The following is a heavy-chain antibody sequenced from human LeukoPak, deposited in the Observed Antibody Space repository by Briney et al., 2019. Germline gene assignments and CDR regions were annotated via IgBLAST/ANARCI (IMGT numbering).Heavy chain of an antibody. Sequence: SETLSLTCTVSGGSISSGSYYWAWIRQPAGKGLEWIGRFYTSESTNYNPSLKSRVTISVDTSKNQFSLKLTSVTAADTAVYYCAGSDFWSGYFDSWGQGTLVTVSS. CDR2: FYTSEST. D-gene: IGHD3-3*01. CDR1: GGSISSGSYY. CDR3: AGSDFWSGYFDS. J-gene: IGHJ4*02. V-gene: IGHV4-61*02.